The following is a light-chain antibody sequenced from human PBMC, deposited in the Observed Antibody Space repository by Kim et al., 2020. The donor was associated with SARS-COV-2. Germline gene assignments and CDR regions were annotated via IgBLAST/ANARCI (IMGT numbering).Light chain of an antibody. CDR2: AAS. CDR3: QKYNGAPWT. V-gene: IGKV1-27*01. CDR1: QGMSKD. Sequence: SASVGDRVTITCRASQGMSKDLGWYQQKPGNAPKLLIFAASALQSGVPTRFSGSGSGTDFTLTISSLQPEDVATYYCQKYNGAPWTFGQGTKLEI. J-gene: IGKJ1*01.